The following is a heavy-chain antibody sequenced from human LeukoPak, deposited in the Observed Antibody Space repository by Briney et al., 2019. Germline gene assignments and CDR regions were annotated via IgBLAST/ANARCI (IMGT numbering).Heavy chain of an antibody. CDR2: IYPGDSDT. Sequence: GESLKISCKGSGYSFTSYWIGCVRQMPGKGLEWMGIIYPGDSDTRYSPSFQGQVTISADKSISTAYLQWSSLKASDTAMYYCARRIGYSYGLDYFDYWGQGTLVTVSS. CDR3: ARRIGYSYGLDYFDY. J-gene: IGHJ4*02. V-gene: IGHV5-51*01. CDR1: GYSFTSYW. D-gene: IGHD5-18*01.